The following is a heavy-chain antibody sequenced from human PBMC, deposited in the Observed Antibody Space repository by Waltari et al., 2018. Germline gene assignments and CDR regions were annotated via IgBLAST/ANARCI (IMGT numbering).Heavy chain of an antibody. CDR2: ISNDGSRT. V-gene: IGHV3-74*01. CDR1: EFTFRRLR. J-gene: IGHJ4*02. CDR3: ARGTPYSSGRESADY. Sequence: DVQLVVSGGGLVQPGGSLRLSGAVTEFTFRRLRLHWFRQVPGKGLGWVSSISNDGSRTNYAESVKGRFTISRDNAKSILYLQMNSLRGEDSAVYFCARGTPYSSGRESADYWGQGTLVTVSS. D-gene: IGHD6-19*01.